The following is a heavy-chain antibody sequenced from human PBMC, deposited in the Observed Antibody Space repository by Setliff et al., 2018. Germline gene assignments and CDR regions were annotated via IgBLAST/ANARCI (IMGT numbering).Heavy chain of an antibody. Sequence: GESLKISCKGPGYSFANSWIAWVRQMPGKGLEWMGVIYAGDSDTRYRPSFQGQVTISVDKSISTAYLQWSSLKASDTAMYYCARDSNYEGAYDYWGQGTLVTVSS. CDR3: ARDSNYEGAYDY. J-gene: IGHJ4*02. V-gene: IGHV5-51*01. CDR1: GYSFANSW. D-gene: IGHD4-4*01. CDR2: IYAGDSDT.